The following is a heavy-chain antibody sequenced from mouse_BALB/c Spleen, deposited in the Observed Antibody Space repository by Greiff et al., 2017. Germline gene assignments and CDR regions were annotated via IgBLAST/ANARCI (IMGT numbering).Heavy chain of an antibody. V-gene: IGHV7-3*02. CDR1: GFTFTDYY. CDR2: IRNKANGYTT. Sequence: EVKLVESGGGLVQPGGSLRLSCATSGFTFTDYYMSWVRQPPGKALEWLGFIRNKANGYTTEYSASVKGRFTISRDNSQSILYLQMNTLRAEDSATYYCARESTMITTNAMDYWGQGTSVTVSS. CDR3: ARESTMITTNAMDY. J-gene: IGHJ4*01. D-gene: IGHD2-4*01.